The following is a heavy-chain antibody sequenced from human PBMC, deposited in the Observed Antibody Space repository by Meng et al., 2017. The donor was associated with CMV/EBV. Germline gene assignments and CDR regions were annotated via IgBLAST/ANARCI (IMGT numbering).Heavy chain of an antibody. V-gene: IGHV4-4*07. CDR1: GGSISSYY. CDR2: IYTSGST. J-gene: IGHJ4*02. D-gene: IGHD5-18*01. Sequence: QVQLQESGPGLGKPSATLSLTCTVAGGSISSYYWSWIRQPAGKGLEWIGRIYTSGSTNYNPSLKSRVTMSVDTSKNQFSLKLSSVTAADTAVYYCARHGDTAMVVGIDYWGQGTLVTVSS. CDR3: ARHGDTAMVVGIDY.